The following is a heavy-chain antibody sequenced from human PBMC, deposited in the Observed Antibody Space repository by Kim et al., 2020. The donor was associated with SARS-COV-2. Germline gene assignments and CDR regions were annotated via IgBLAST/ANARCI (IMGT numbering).Heavy chain of an antibody. V-gene: IGHV5-51*01. Sequence: GESLKISCKGSGYTFNVYWIAWVRQMPGKGLEWMGVIYPGDSETRYNPSFQGQVTISADKSISTAYLQWSSLKASDTAMYYCARVHPSGNYYGQAHNDFWGQGTLVTVSS. J-gene: IGHJ4*02. CDR3: ARVHPSGNYYGQAHNDF. CDR1: GYTFNVYW. CDR2: IYPGDSET. D-gene: IGHD3-10*01.